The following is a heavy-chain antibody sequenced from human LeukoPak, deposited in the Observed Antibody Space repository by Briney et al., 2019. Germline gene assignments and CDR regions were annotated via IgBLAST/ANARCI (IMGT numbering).Heavy chain of an antibody. CDR2: IRSKTYGGTT. Sequence: PGGSLRLSCAASGFTFSSYAMHWVRQAPGKGLEWVGFIRSKTYGGTTEFAASVNGRFTISRDDSKSIAYLQMNSLKTEVTAMYHCTRDLVWNDPTFFDYWGQGTLVTVSS. J-gene: IGHJ4*02. V-gene: IGHV3-49*04. D-gene: IGHD1-1*01. CDR1: GFTFSSYA. CDR3: TRDLVWNDPTFFDY.